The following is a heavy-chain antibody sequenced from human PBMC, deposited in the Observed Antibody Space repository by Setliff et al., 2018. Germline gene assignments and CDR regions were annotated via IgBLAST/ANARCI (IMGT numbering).Heavy chain of an antibody. J-gene: IGHJ4*02. D-gene: IGHD2-15*01. Sequence: PGGSLRLSCAASGFTFSSYWMNWVRQAPGKGLEWVANIKQDGSVKNYVDSVKGRFTVSRDNAQKSVYLQMDNLRAEDTAMYYCSRLACIGDSCWYDYWGQGTLVTVSS. CDR2: IKQDGSVK. CDR3: SRLACIGDSCWYDY. V-gene: IGHV3-7*01. CDR1: GFTFSSYW.